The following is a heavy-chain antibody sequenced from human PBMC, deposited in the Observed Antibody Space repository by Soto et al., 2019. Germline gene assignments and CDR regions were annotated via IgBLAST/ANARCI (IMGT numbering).Heavy chain of an antibody. CDR2: ISYDGSNK. CDR1: GFTFSSYG. D-gene: IGHD5-12*01. CDR3: AKGPDIVATISGGYYFDY. J-gene: IGHJ4*02. V-gene: IGHV3-30*18. Sequence: GGSLRLSCAPSGFTFSSYGMHWVRQAPGEGLEWVAVISYDGSNKYYADSVKGRFTISRDNSKNTLYLQMNSLRAEDTAVYYCAKGPDIVATISGGYYFDYWGQGTLVTVSS.